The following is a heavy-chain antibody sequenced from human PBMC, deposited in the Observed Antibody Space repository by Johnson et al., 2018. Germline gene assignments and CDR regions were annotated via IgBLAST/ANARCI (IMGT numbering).Heavy chain of an antibody. D-gene: IGHD1-26*01. CDR3: IRRDLVGAYPDAFDI. Sequence: VRLGESGGGLVQPRGSLKLSCAASGFTFSGSAMHWVRQASGKGLEWVGRLRSKANGYATAYAASVKGRFTISRDDSKNTAYLQMNSLKTEDTAVYYCIRRDLVGAYPDAFDIWGQGTMVTVSS. V-gene: IGHV3-73*01. CDR2: LRSKANGYAT. CDR1: GFTFSGSA. J-gene: IGHJ3*02.